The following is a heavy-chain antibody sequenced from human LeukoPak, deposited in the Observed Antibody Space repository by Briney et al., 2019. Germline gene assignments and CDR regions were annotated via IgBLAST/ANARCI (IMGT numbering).Heavy chain of an antibody. CDR2: IYYTGNT. D-gene: IGHD3-10*01. J-gene: IGHJ4*02. Sequence: ETLXLTCTVSGGSINNYYWSWIRQPPGKGLEWIGYIYYTGNTNYNPSLKSRVTISLDTSKNQFSLKLTSVTAADTAVYYCARGGVNHAYYYGSGTLGYWGQGTLVTVSS. CDR1: GGSINNYY. V-gene: IGHV4-59*08. CDR3: ARGGVNHAYYYGSGTLGY.